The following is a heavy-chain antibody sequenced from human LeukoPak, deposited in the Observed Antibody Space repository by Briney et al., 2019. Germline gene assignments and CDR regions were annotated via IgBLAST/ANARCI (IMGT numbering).Heavy chain of an antibody. CDR2: MNPNSGNT. CDR1: GYTFISYD. V-gene: IGHV1-8*01. Sequence: ASVKVSCKASGYTFISYDINWVRQATGQGLEWMGWMNPNSGNTGYAQKFQGRITITRNTSISTASMELSSLRSEDTAVYYCARASGSGSVSSPYYFDYWGQGTLVTVSS. J-gene: IGHJ4*02. D-gene: IGHD3-10*01. CDR3: ARASGSGSVSSPYYFDY.